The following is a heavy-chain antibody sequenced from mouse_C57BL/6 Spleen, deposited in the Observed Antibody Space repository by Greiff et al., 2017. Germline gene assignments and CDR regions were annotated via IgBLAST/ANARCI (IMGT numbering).Heavy chain of an antibody. J-gene: IGHJ4*01. Sequence: VQVVESGPGLVAPSQSLSITCTVSGFSLTSYGVHWVRQPPGKGLEWLVVIWSDGSTTYNSALKSRLSISKDNSKSQVFLKMNSLQTDDTAMYYCARVGYSNYVGAMDYWGQGTSVTVSS. CDR1: GFSLTSYG. D-gene: IGHD2-5*01. CDR2: IWSDGST. V-gene: IGHV2-6*03. CDR3: ARVGYSNYVGAMDY.